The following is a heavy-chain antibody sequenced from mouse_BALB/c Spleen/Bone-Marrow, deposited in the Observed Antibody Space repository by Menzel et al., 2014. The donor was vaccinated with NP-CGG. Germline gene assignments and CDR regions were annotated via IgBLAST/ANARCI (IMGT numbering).Heavy chain of an antibody. Sequence: VTLKECGAELVKPGASVKLSCTASGFNIKDTYMHWVKQRPEQGLEWIGRIDPANGNTKYDPKFQGKATITADTSSNTAYLQLSSLTSEDTAVHYCARYRLGTYFDYWGQGTTLTVSS. D-gene: IGHD2-14*01. CDR3: ARYRLGTYFDY. CDR2: IDPANGNT. CDR1: GFNIKDTY. V-gene: IGHV14-3*02. J-gene: IGHJ2*01.